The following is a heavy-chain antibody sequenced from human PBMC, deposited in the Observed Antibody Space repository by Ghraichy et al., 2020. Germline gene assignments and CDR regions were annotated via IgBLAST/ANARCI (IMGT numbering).Heavy chain of an antibody. CDR2: IWYDGSNK. V-gene: IGHV3-33*01. CDR1: GFTFSSYG. CDR3: ARELKHSSWKRTYYFDY. Sequence: GGSLRLSCAASGFTFSSYGMHWVRQAPGKGLEWVAVIWYDGSNKYYADSVKGRFTISRDNSKNTLYLQMNSLRAEDTAVYYCARELKHSSWKRTYYFDYWGQGTLVTVSS. J-gene: IGHJ4*02. D-gene: IGHD6-13*01.